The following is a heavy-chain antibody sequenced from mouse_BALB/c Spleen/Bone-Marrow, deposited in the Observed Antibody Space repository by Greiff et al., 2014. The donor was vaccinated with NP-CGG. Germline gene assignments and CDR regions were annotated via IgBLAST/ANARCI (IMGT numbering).Heavy chain of an antibody. J-gene: IGHJ2*01. V-gene: IGHV1-54*01. D-gene: IGHD3-3*01. CDR2: INPGSGGT. CDR3: ARRDGSYFDY. Sequence: QVQLQQSGAELVRPGTSVKVSCKASGYAFTNYLIEWVKQRPGQGLEWIGMINPGSGGTNYNEKFKGKATLTADKSSSTAHMQLSSLTSDDSAVYSCARRDGSYFDYWGQGTTLTVSS. CDR1: GYAFTNYL.